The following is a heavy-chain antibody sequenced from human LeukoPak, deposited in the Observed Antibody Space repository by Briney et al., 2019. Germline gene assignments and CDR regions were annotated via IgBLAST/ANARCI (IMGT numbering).Heavy chain of an antibody. CDR1: GFTFDDYA. J-gene: IGHJ4*02. D-gene: IGHD4-23*01. CDR2: ISWNSGSI. CDR3: AREYGGNSGNFDY. V-gene: IGHV3-9*01. Sequence: GRSLRLSCAASGFTFDDYAMHWVRQAPGKGLEWVSGISWNSGSIGYADSVKGRFTISRDNAKNSLYLQMNSLRAEDTAVYYCAREYGGNSGNFDYWGQGTLVTVSS.